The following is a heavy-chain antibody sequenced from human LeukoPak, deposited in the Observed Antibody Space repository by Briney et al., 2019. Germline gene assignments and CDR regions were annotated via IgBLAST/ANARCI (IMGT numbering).Heavy chain of an antibody. V-gene: IGHV1-24*01. CDR1: GYTLTELS. J-gene: IGHJ4*02. CDR2: FDPEDGET. CDR3: ATVGPHNEWELTD. D-gene: IGHD1-26*01. Sequence: ASVKVSCKVSGYTLTELSMHWVRQAPGKGLEWMGGFDPEDGETIYAQKFQGRVTMTEDTFTDTAYMELSSLGSEDTAVYYCATVGPHNEWELTDWGQGTLVTVSS.